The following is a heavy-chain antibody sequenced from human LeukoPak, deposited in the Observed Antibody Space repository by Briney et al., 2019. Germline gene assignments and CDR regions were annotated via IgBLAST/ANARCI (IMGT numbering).Heavy chain of an antibody. D-gene: IGHD3-3*01. J-gene: IGHJ6*02. V-gene: IGHV4-31*03. CDR2: IYYSGST. CDR1: GGSISSGGYY. CDR3: ARDRRGLRFLEWLPLYGMDV. Sequence: SETLSLTCTVSGGSISSGGYYWSWIRQHPGKGLEWIGYIYYSGSTYYNPSLKSRVTISVDTSKNQFSLKLSSVTAADTAVYYCARDRRGLRFLEWLPLYGMDVWGQGTTVTASS.